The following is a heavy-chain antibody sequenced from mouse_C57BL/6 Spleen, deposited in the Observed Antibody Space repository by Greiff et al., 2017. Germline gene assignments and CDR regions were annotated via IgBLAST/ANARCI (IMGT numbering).Heavy chain of an antibody. J-gene: IGHJ2*01. V-gene: IGHV1-18*01. CDR2: INPNNGGT. CDR3: ARRALYYYGSTLDY. D-gene: IGHD1-1*01. CDR1: GYTFTDYN. Sequence: EVQLQQSGPELVKPGASVKIPCKASGYTFTDYNMDWVKQSHGKSLEWIGDINPNNGGTIYNQKFKGKATLTVDKSSSTAYMELRSLTSEDTAVYYCARRALYYYGSTLDYWGQGTTLTVSS.